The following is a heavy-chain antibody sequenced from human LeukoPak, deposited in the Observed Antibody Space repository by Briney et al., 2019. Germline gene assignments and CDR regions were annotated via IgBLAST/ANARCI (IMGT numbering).Heavy chain of an antibody. CDR2: ISSSSNI. CDR1: GCSFSSYS. D-gene: IGHD6-19*01. V-gene: IGHV3-21*01. Sequence: PGGSLRLSCAASGCSFSSYSRNWIRRAPGKGLEWVSSISSSSNIYYADSVKGRFTISRDNVKDSLYLQMNSLRPKDTAVHYWASLGESSGGYRPFDYWGQGTLVTVSS. CDR3: ASLGESSGGYRPFDY. J-gene: IGHJ4*02.